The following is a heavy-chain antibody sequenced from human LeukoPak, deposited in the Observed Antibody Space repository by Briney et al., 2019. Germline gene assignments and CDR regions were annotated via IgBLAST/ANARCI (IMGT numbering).Heavy chain of an antibody. CDR3: ARDYYDSSGQLHAGAHAFDI. V-gene: IGHV3-7*01. CDR1: GFTFSTYW. CDR2: IKQDGSEK. D-gene: IGHD3-22*01. Sequence: GGSLRLSCAASGFTFSTYWMSWVRQAPGKGPEWVANIKQDGSEKSYVDSVKGRFTISRDNSKNTLYLQMNSLRAEDTAVYYCARDYYDSSGQLHAGAHAFDIWGQGTMVTVSS. J-gene: IGHJ3*02.